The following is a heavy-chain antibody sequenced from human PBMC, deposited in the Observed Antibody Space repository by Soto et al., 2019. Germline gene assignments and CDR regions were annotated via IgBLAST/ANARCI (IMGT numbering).Heavy chain of an antibody. CDR1: VFTFSNYS. Sequence: VGSLRLSCASSVFTFSNYSMHCVRHSPGKGLEWVAVISKDGDKKYYADSVKGRFTISRDNSKNTLYLQMNSLRPEDTAVHYCAREWSVANPGYWGQGTQVTVSS. V-gene: IGHV3-30-3*01. J-gene: IGHJ4*02. CDR3: AREWSVANPGY. CDR2: ISKDGDKK. D-gene: IGHD5-12*01.